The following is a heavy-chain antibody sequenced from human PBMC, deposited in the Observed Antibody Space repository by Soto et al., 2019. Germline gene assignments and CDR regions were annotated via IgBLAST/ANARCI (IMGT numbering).Heavy chain of an antibody. V-gene: IGHV4-31*03. CDR3: ASYGSRRYDFWSGYFDY. Sequence: SSETLSLTCTVSGGSTSSGGYYWSWIRQHPGKGLEWIGYIYYSGSTYYNPSLKSRVTISVDTSKNQFSLKLSSVTAADTAVYYCASYGSRRYDFWSGYFDYWGQGTLVTVSS. CDR2: IYYSGST. J-gene: IGHJ4*02. CDR1: GGSTSSGGYY. D-gene: IGHD3-3*01.